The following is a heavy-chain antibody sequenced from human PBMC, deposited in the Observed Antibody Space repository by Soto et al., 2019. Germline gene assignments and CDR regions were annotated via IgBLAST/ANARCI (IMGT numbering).Heavy chain of an antibody. CDR1: GFTFSSHA. D-gene: IGHD2-15*01. J-gene: IGHJ4*02. CDR2: ISAGGDGA. CDR3: ARDLWWYLH. V-gene: IGHV3-23*01. Sequence: EVQLLESGGGLVQPGGALRLSCAASGFTFSSHAMSWVRQAPGKGLEWVSSISAGGDGAYYADSVKGRFTISIANSNNTLYLQMNSLRTEDTAVYYCARDLWWYLHWGQGTLVTVSS.